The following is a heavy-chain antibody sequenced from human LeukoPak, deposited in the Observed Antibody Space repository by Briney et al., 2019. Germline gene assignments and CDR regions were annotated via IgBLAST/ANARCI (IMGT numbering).Heavy chain of an antibody. J-gene: IGHJ2*01. CDR1: GYTFTSYD. D-gene: IGHD6-13*01. CDR3: ARGGLVSSSSLRGPWYFDL. CDR2: MNPNSGNT. Sequence: ASVKVSCKASGYTFTSYDINWVRQATGQGLEWMGWMNPNSGNTGYAQKFQGRVTITRNTSISTAYMELSSLRSEDTAVYYCARGGLVSSSSLRGPWYFDLWGRGTLVTVSS. V-gene: IGHV1-8*01.